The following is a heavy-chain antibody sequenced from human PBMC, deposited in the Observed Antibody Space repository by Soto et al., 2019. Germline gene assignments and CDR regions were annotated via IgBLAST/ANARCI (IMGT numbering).Heavy chain of an antibody. Sequence: QVQLVQSGAEVKKPGASVKVSCKASGYIFTGFYMHWVRQAPGQGLEWMGWINPNSGDKQYAQKFEGWVTMTRDTSLNTAYMVLIRLKSDDTAVYYCASGGSTVTREFDYWGQGTLVSVSS. CDR3: ASGGSTVTREFDY. CDR1: GYIFTGFY. V-gene: IGHV1-2*04. D-gene: IGHD4-17*01. CDR2: INPNSGDK. J-gene: IGHJ4*02.